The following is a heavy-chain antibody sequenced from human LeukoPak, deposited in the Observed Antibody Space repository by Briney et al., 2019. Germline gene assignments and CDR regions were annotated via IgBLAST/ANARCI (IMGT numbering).Heavy chain of an antibody. Sequence: GGSLKLSCAASGFTFSGSAIHWVRQASGKGLEWVGRIRSKVYSYATAYAASVKGRFTISRDDSKNTAYLQMNSLKIEDTAVYYCTVAYCGSDCYSGYWGQGTLVTASS. D-gene: IGHD2-21*02. V-gene: IGHV3-73*01. CDR2: IRSKVYSYAT. J-gene: IGHJ4*02. CDR3: TVAYCGSDCYSGY. CDR1: GFTFSGSA.